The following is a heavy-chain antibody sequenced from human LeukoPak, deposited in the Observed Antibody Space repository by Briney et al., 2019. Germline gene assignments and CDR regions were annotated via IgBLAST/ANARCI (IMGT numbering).Heavy chain of an antibody. Sequence: GESLKISCEGSGFSFTNNWIGWVRQMPGKGLEWMGIIYPGDSDTRYSPSFQGQVTTSADKSINTAYLQWSSLKASDTAMYYCARQLHATHSIDYWGQGTLVTVSS. D-gene: IGHD4-11*01. CDR2: IYPGDSDT. V-gene: IGHV5-51*01. CDR3: ARQLHATHSIDY. J-gene: IGHJ4*02. CDR1: GFSFTNNW.